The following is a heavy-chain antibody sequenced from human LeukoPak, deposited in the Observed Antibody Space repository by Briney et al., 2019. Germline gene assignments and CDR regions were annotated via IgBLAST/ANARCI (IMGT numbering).Heavy chain of an antibody. J-gene: IGHJ4*02. V-gene: IGHV3-23*01. Sequence: PGGSLRLSCAASGFTFSTYSMTWVRQGPGKGLEWVSSIYPNGGSTFYADSVKGRFTISRDNSKNTLYLQMGSPRTEDTAIYYCTKDVVPDSGWDLDYWGQGTLVTVSS. CDR1: GFTFSTYS. D-gene: IGHD6-19*01. CDR2: IYPNGGST. CDR3: TKDVVPDSGWDLDY.